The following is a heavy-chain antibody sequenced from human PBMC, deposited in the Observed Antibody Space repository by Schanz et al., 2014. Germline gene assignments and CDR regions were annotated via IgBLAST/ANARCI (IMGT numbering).Heavy chain of an antibody. J-gene: IGHJ4*02. V-gene: IGHV3-23*04. D-gene: IGHD2-15*01. Sequence: VQLVESGGGVVQPGRSLRLSCAVSGFTFSSYSISWVRQAPGKGLEWVSGISGTGTKTYYADSVKSRFTISRDNSKNTVFLQMSSLRADDTALYYCAKDIGGAVAAPVYDSWGQGTLVTVSS. CDR3: AKDIGGAVAAPVYDS. CDR1: GFTFSSYS. CDR2: ISGTGTKT.